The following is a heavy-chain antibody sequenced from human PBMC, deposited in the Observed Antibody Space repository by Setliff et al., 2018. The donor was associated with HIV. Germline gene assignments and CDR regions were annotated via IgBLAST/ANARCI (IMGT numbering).Heavy chain of an antibody. D-gene: IGHD3-16*01. CDR1: GYSISSGCY. Sequence: SETLSLTCAVSGYSISSGCYWGWIRQPPGKGLGGIRSMYHTGSTYYNPSLNSRFTISVTTAKNQFSLKLRSVTAADTAVYYCARQPLYNDFVWRSYYFDYWGQGSLVTVSS. V-gene: IGHV4-38-2*01. CDR2: MYHTGST. J-gene: IGHJ4*02. CDR3: ARQPLYNDFVWRSYYFDY.